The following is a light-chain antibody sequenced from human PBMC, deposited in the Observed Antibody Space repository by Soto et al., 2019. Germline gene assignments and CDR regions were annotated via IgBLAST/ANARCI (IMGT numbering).Light chain of an antibody. CDR3: QHYNNWPPIT. Sequence: EIMMTQSPATLSVSPGERATLSCRASQSVSNNLAWYQQKPGQAPRLLIYYASTRATGIPARFSCSGSGTEFTLTSSSLQSEDVALYYCQHYNNWPPITFGQVTRLEIK. J-gene: IGKJ5*01. CDR1: QSVSNN. V-gene: IGKV3-15*01. CDR2: YAS.